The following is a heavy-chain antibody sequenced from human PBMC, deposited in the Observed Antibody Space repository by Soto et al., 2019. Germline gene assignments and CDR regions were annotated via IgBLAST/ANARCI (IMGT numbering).Heavy chain of an antibody. CDR2: ISSSSSYI. CDR1: GFTFSSYS. D-gene: IGHD5-18*01. Sequence: GGSLRLSCAASGFTFSSYSMNWVRQAPGKGLEWVSSISSSSSYIYYADSVKGRFTISRDNAKNSLYLQMNSLRAEDTAVYYFARESGFGTDTAMVTLFVYWGQGTLVTVSS. CDR3: ARESGFGTDTAMVTLFVY. V-gene: IGHV3-21*01. J-gene: IGHJ4*02.